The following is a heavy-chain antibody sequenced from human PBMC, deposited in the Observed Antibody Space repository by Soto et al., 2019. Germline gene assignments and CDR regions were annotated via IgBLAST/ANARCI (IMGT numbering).Heavy chain of an antibody. CDR2: ISGSGGST. V-gene: IGHV3-23*01. CDR1: GFTFSSYA. J-gene: IGHJ4*02. Sequence: PGGSLRLSCAASGFTFSSYAMSWVRQAPGKGLEWVSAISGSGGSTYYADSVKGRFTISRDNSKNTLYLQMNSLRAEDTAVYYCAKVDSGYSSGWDEDIPAYWGQGTLVTVSS. CDR3: AKVDSGYSSGWDEDIPAY. D-gene: IGHD6-19*01.